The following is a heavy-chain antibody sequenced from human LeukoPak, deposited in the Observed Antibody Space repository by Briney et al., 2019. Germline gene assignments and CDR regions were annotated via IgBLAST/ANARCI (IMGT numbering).Heavy chain of an antibody. J-gene: IGHJ5*02. D-gene: IGHD3-3*01. V-gene: IGHV4-34*01. CDR3: ARVGYYDFWSGYPNWFDP. Sequence: SETLSLTCAVYGGSFSGYYWSWIRQPPGKGLEWIGEINHSGSTNYNPSLKSRVTISADTSKNQFSLKLSSVTAADTAVYYCARVGYYDFWSGYPNWFDPWGQGTLVTVSS. CDR1: GGSFSGYY. CDR2: INHSGST.